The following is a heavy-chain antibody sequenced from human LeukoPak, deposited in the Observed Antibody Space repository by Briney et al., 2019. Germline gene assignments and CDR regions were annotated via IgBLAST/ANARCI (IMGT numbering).Heavy chain of an antibody. V-gene: IGHV4-39*01. CDR1: GGSIRSDFFY. CDR3: ARMSPIVGATYFDH. Sequence: SETLSLTCSVSGGSIRSDFFYWGWVRQPPGKGLEWIGSVSYSGTSYYTPSLSSRVTISVDTSKNQFSLKMRSVTAADTAVYFCARMSPIVGATYFDHRGQGTLITVAT. CDR2: VSYSGTS. J-gene: IGHJ4*02. D-gene: IGHD1-26*01.